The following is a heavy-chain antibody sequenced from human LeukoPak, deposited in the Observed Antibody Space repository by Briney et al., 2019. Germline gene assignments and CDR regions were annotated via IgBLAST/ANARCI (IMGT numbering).Heavy chain of an antibody. Sequence: SETLSLTCTVSGGSISSYYWSWIRQPPGKGLEWIGYIYYSGSTNYSPSLKSRVTISVDTSKNQFSLKLSSVTAADTAVYYCARGEGYFDWSYYFDYWGQGTLVTVSS. D-gene: IGHD3-9*01. CDR1: GGSISSYY. V-gene: IGHV4-59*01. CDR3: ARGEGYFDWSYYFDY. CDR2: IYYSGST. J-gene: IGHJ4*02.